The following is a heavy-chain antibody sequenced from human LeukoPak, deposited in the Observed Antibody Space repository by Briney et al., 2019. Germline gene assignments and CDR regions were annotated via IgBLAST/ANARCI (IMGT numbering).Heavy chain of an antibody. J-gene: IGHJ3*02. V-gene: IGHV3-48*04. D-gene: IGHD1-26*01. Sequence: AGGSLRLSCVASGFTFRSYSMNWVRQAPGKRLEWIASINSVTETISYADSVRGRFTISRDNAKNSLYLQMNSLRAEDTAVYYCARGNVAMGNAFDIWGQGTMVTVSS. CDR3: ARGNVAMGNAFDI. CDR1: GFTFRSYS. CDR2: INSVTETI.